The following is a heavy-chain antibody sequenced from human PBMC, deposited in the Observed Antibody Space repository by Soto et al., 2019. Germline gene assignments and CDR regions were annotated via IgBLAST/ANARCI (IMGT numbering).Heavy chain of an antibody. CDR3: ARGISMIVVVIRARYYFAY. Sequence: QVQLQQWGAGLLKPSETLSLTCAVYGGSFSGYYWSWIRQPPGKGLEWIGEINHSGSTNYNPSLKSRVPISVATSKNQSSLKLSSVTAADTAVYYCARGISMIVVVIRARYYFAYWGQGTLVTVSS. J-gene: IGHJ4*02. CDR2: INHSGST. D-gene: IGHD3-22*01. CDR1: GGSFSGYY. V-gene: IGHV4-34*01.